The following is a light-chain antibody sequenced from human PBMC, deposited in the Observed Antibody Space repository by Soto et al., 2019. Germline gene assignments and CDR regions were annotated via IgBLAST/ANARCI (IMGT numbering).Light chain of an antibody. V-gene: IGKV3-20*01. Sequence: VLTHSPATLSMSPGERASLFCRASQSVNNNFLAWYQQRPGQAPRLLVFGASSRAAGIPERFSGSGSGTDFALTVSRLEPEDFAVYYCQQYGNSPATFGQGTKVDIK. J-gene: IGKJ1*01. CDR2: GAS. CDR1: QSVNNNF. CDR3: QQYGNSPAT.